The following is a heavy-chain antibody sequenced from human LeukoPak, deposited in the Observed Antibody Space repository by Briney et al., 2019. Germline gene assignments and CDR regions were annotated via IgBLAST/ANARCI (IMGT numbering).Heavy chain of an antibody. D-gene: IGHD1-14*01. CDR1: GGSFSGYY. CDR2: INHSGST. Sequence: KSSETLSLTCAVYGGSFSGYYWSWIRQPPGKGLEWIGEINHSGSTNYNPSLKSRVTISVDTSKNQFSLKLNSVTAADTAVYYCATLYGTFDYWGQGTLVTVSS. V-gene: IGHV4-34*01. CDR3: ATLYGTFDY. J-gene: IGHJ4*02.